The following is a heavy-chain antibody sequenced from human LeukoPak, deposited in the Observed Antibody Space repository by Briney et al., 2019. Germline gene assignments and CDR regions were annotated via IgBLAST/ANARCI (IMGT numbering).Heavy chain of an antibody. CDR2: IYYSGST. Sequence: SETLSLTSTVSGGSVSSGSYYWSWIRQPPGKGLEWIGYIYYSGSTNYNPSLKSRVTISVDTSKNQFSLKLSSVTAADTAVYYCARAGYDFWSGGGDYWGQGTLVTVSS. J-gene: IGHJ4*02. CDR3: ARAGYDFWSGGGDY. V-gene: IGHV4-61*01. D-gene: IGHD3-3*01. CDR1: GGSVSSGSYY.